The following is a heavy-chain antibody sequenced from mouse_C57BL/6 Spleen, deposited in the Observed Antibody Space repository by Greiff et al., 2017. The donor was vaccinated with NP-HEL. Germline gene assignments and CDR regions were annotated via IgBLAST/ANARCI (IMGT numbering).Heavy chain of an antibody. Sequence: EVQLQQSGPELVKPGASVKISCKASGYTFTDYYMNWVKQSHGKSLEWIGDINPNNGGTSYNQKFKGKATLTVDKSSSTAYMELRSLTSEDSAVYYCARYYSNFHWYFDVWGTGTTVTVSS. CDR3: ARYYSNFHWYFDV. CDR2: INPNNGGT. V-gene: IGHV1-26*01. J-gene: IGHJ1*03. D-gene: IGHD2-5*01. CDR1: GYTFTDYY.